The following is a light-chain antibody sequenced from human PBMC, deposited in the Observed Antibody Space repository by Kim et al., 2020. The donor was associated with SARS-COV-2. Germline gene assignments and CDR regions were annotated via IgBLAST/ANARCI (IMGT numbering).Light chain of an antibody. CDR3: QQYARPPIT. CDR1: QSVSTNS. CDR2: GAS. V-gene: IGKV3-20*01. J-gene: IGKJ5*01. Sequence: EIVLTQSPGTLSLSPGERASLSCRASQSVSTNSLAWYQQRPGQTPRLLIFGASTRAAGIPDRFSASGSGTDFTLTISRLEPEDFAVYYCQQYARPPITFGQGTRLEIK.